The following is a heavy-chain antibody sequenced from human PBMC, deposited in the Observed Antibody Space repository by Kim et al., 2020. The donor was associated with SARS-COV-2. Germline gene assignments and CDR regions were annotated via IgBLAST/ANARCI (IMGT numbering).Heavy chain of an antibody. CDR2: IYHSGST. CDR3: ARDQGLRLPSHNDY. D-gene: IGHD5-12*01. J-gene: IGHJ4*02. Sequence: SETLSLTCTVSGYSISSGYYWGWIRQPPGKGLEWIGSIYHSGSTYYNPSLKSRVTISVDTSKNQFSLKLSSVTAADTAVYYCARDQGLRLPSHNDYWGQGTLVTVSS. V-gene: IGHV4-38-2*02. CDR1: GYSISSGYY.